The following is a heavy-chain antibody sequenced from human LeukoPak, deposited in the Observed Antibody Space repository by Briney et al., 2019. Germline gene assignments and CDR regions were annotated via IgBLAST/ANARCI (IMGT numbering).Heavy chain of an antibody. J-gene: IGHJ4*02. CDR1: GFTFSSYS. CDR3: ARGLSGYSSSLGY. V-gene: IGHV3-21*01. CDR2: ISSSSSYI. Sequence: GGSLRLSCAASGFTFSSYSMNWVRQAPGKGLEWVSFISSSSSYIYYADSVKGRFTISRDNAKNSVYLQMNSLRAEDTAVYYCARGLSGYSSSLGYWGQGTLVTVSS. D-gene: IGHD6-6*01.